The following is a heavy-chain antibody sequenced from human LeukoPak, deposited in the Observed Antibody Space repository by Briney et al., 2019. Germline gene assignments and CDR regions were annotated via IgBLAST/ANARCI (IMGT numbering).Heavy chain of an antibody. J-gene: IGHJ4*02. D-gene: IGHD3-9*01. CDR1: GFTFSSYW. CDR3: AKDDILTGYYTFDY. CDR2: INSDGSST. V-gene: IGHV3-74*01. Sequence: GGSLRLSCAASGFTFSSYWMHWVRQAPGKGLVWVSRINSDGSSTSYADSVKGRFTISRDNSKNTLYLQMNSLRAEDTAVYYCAKDDILTGYYTFDYWGQGTLVTVSS.